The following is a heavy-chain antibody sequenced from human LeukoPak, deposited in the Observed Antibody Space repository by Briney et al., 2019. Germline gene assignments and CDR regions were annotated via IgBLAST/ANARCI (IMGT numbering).Heavy chain of an antibody. Sequence: PGGSLRLSCAASGFTFSSYNINWVRQAPGKGLEWVSYISSSSDAIFYADSVKGRFTISRDNAKSSLYLQMNSLRAEDTAVYYCARTIAARQGDFDYWGQGILVTVSS. D-gene: IGHD6-6*01. V-gene: IGHV3-48*01. CDR1: GFTFSSYN. CDR2: ISSSSDAI. CDR3: ARTIAARQGDFDY. J-gene: IGHJ4*02.